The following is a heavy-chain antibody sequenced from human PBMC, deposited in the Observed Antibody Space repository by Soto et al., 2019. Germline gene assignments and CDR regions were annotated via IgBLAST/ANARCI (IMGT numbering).Heavy chain of an antibody. D-gene: IGHD3-10*01. Sequence: GASVKVSCKASRYTFTSYDISWVRQATGQGVEYLGWMNPNSGNTGYAQKFQDRVTITADKSTSTAYMELSSLRSEDTAVYYCARGTLYGSGPHVDFDIWGQGTMVTVSS. J-gene: IGHJ3*02. V-gene: IGHV1-8*01. CDR2: MNPNSGNT. CDR1: RYTFTSYD. CDR3: ARGTLYGSGPHVDFDI.